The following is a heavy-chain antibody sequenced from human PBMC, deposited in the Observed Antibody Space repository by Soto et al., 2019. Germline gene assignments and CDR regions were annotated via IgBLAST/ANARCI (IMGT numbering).Heavy chain of an antibody. CDR2: IYYSGST. CDR1: GDSISSSRYY. Sequence: PSETLSLTCTVSGDSISSSRYYWGWIRQPPGKGLEWIGSIYYSGSTYYNPSLKSRVTISVDTSKNQFSLKLSSVTAADTDVYYCAREQFSSSWYRFDNMDVWGQGTTVTVSS. CDR3: AREQFSSSWYRFDNMDV. D-gene: IGHD6-13*01. J-gene: IGHJ6*02. V-gene: IGHV4-39*07.